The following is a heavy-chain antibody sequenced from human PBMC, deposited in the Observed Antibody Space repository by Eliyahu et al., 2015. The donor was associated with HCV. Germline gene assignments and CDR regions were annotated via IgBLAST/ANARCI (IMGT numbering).Heavy chain of an antibody. CDR1: GGGGSYY. V-gene: IGHV4-39*01. Sequence: QLQLQESGPGLVKPSETLSLTCTVSGGGGSYYWGWIRQPPGKGLEWIGSIYYSGSTYYNPSLKNRVTMSVDTSKNQFSLKLSSVTAADTAIYYCARHLGSYEISPIGNWGQGTLVTVSS. J-gene: IGHJ4*02. CDR2: IYYSGST. D-gene: IGHD3-9*01. CDR3: ARHLGSYEISPIGN.